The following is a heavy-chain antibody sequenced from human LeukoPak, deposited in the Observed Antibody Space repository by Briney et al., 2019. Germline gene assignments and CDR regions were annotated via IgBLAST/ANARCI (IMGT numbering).Heavy chain of an antibody. J-gene: IGHJ4*02. CDR1: GYTFTSYD. CDR3: ARSPVRGVITDPDY. Sequence: ASVKVSCKASGYTFTSYDINWVRQAPGQGLEWMGWINPNSGGTNYAQKFQGRVTMTRDTSISTAYMELSRLRSDDTAVYYCARSPVRGVITDPDYWGQGTLVTVSS. V-gene: IGHV1-2*02. CDR2: INPNSGGT. D-gene: IGHD3-10*01.